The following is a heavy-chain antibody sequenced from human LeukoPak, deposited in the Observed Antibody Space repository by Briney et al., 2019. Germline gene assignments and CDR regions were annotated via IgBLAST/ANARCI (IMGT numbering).Heavy chain of an antibody. CDR2: ISRTTSFK. Sequence: PGGSLRLSCAASGFIFSNFTMNWVRQAPGKGLEWVSSISRTTSFKYYADSVKGRFTISRDNSKNTLYLQMNSLRAEDTAVYYCAREPIGVSSGYWGQGTLVTVSS. D-gene: IGHD3-10*01. J-gene: IGHJ4*02. CDR1: GFIFSNFT. V-gene: IGHV3-21*01. CDR3: AREPIGVSSGY.